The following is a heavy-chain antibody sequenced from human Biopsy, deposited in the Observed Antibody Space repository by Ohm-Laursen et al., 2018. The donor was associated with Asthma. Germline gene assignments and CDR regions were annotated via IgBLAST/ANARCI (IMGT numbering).Heavy chain of an antibody. CDR1: GFTFSSYS. D-gene: IGHD3-3*01. J-gene: IGHJ6*02. Sequence: SLRLSCAASGFTFSSYSMNWVRQAPGKGLEWVSYISSSSSTIYYADSVKGRFTISRDNAKNSLYLQMNSLRDEDTAVYYGARMITIFGVVSRGMDVWGQGTTVTVSS. CDR3: ARMITIFGVVSRGMDV. V-gene: IGHV3-48*02. CDR2: ISSSSSTI.